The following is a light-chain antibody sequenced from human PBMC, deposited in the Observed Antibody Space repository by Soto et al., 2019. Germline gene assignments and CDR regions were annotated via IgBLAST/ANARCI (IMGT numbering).Light chain of an antibody. CDR2: DVS. CDR1: SSDVGGYNY. CDR3: SSYTSSSTLYV. Sequence: HSVLTQPASVSGSPGQSSTISCTGTSSDVGGYNYVSWYQQHPGKAPTLMIYDVSNRPSGVSNRFAGSKSGNTASLTISGLQAEDEADYYCSSYTSSSTLYVFGTGTKLTVL. V-gene: IGLV2-14*01. J-gene: IGLJ1*01.